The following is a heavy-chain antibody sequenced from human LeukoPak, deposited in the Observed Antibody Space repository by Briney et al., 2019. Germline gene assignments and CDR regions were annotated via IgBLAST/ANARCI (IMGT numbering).Heavy chain of an antibody. CDR3: AADRGGYCSSTSCYMGYYYYGMDV. Sequence: PWASVKVSCKASGFTFTSSAMQWVRQARGQRLEWIGWIVVGSGNTNYAQKFQERVTITRDMSTSTAYMELSSLRSEDTAVYYCAADRGGYCSSTSCYMGYYYYGMDVWGQGTTVTVSS. CDR2: IVVGSGNT. D-gene: IGHD2-2*02. CDR1: GFTFTSSA. J-gene: IGHJ6*02. V-gene: IGHV1-58*02.